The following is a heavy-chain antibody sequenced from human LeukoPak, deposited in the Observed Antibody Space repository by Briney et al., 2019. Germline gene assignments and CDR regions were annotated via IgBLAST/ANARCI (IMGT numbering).Heavy chain of an antibody. J-gene: IGHJ4*02. CDR1: GFTFSSYA. V-gene: IGHV3-23*01. D-gene: IGHD3-10*01. CDR3: AKYLVRGVIDY. CDR2: ISGSGGST. Sequence: GGSLRLSCAASGFTFSSYAVSWVRQAPGKGLEWVSAISGSGGSTYYADSVKGRFTISRDNSKNTLYLQMNSLRAADTAVYYCAKYLVRGVIDYWGQGTLVTVSS.